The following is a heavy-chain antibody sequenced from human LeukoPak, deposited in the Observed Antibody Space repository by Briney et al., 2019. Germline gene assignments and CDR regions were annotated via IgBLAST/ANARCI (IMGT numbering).Heavy chain of an antibody. D-gene: IGHD2-2*01. CDR1: GVSISNAGYL. V-gene: IGHV4-30-2*01. Sequence: SETLSLTCTVSGVSISNAGYLWSWIRQPPGKGLEYIRYIYDSEGTYYNPSLKSRVAVSVDRSKNQFSLKVYSVSAADTAVYYCASGIAYYQPSKNAFDFWGQGTMVIVSS. CDR2: IYDSEGT. J-gene: IGHJ3*01. CDR3: ASGIAYYQPSKNAFDF.